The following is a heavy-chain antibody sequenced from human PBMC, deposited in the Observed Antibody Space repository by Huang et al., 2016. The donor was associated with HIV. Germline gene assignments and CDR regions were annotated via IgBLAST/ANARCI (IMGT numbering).Heavy chain of an antibody. CDR2: IDYSGST. D-gene: IGHD3-3*01. J-gene: IGHJ4*02. CDR3: ARDHHDFWRGYRRMYFFDH. CDR1: GGSISTHY. Sequence: QVQLQESGPGLVKPSETLSLTCTVSGGSISTHYWSWIRQPPGKGLEWIGRIDYSGSTNYSPSPKRRVTILLDTSKNQCSLRVNSVTAADTAMYYCARDHHDFWRGYRRMYFFDHWGQGTLVTVSS. V-gene: IGHV4-59*11.